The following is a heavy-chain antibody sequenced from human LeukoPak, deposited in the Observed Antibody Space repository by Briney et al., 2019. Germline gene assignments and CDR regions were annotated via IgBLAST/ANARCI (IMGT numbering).Heavy chain of an antibody. Sequence: GGSLRLSCAASGFTFSSYGMHWVRQAPGKGPEWVAVIWYDGSNKYYADSVKGRFTISRDNSKNTLYLQMNSLRAEDTAVYYCARDRPGAAPAAIVNAFDYWGQGTLVTVSS. CDR1: GFTFSSYG. CDR3: ARDRPGAAPAAIVNAFDY. CDR2: IWYDGSNK. J-gene: IGHJ4*02. D-gene: IGHD2-2*01. V-gene: IGHV3-33*01.